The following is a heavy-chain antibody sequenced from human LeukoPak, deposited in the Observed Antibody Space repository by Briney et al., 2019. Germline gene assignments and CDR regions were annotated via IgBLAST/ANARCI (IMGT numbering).Heavy chain of an antibody. Sequence: GGSLRLSYTASGFTFGDYAMSWIRQAPGKGLEWVGFIRSKAYGETADYAASVKGRFTISRDDSKAIAYPQMNSLKTEDTAVYHCTRDRGAYNLYDYWGQGTLVTVSS. CDR2: IRSKAYGETA. CDR1: GFTFGDYA. J-gene: IGHJ4*02. D-gene: IGHD1-1*01. CDR3: TRDRGAYNLYDY. V-gene: IGHV3-49*03.